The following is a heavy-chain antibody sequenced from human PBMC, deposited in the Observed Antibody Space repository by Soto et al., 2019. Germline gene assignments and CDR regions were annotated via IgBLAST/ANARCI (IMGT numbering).Heavy chain of an antibody. J-gene: IGHJ4*02. CDR3: VSHYGDSELYFDY. Sequence: GGSLLLSCAASGFTFSSYWMSWVRQAPGKGLEWVANIKQDGSEKYYVDSVKGRFTISRDNAKNSLYLQMNSLRAEDTAVYYCVSHYGDSELYFDYWGQGTLVTVSS. CDR2: IKQDGSEK. CDR1: GFTFSSYW. D-gene: IGHD4-17*01. V-gene: IGHV3-7*01.